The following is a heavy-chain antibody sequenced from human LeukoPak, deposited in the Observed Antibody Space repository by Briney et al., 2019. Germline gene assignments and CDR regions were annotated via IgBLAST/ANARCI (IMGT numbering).Heavy chain of an antibody. CDR3: ARGGSGSHWHFDL. V-gene: IGHV4-59*01. CDR1: GGSISSYY. D-gene: IGHD6-19*01. J-gene: IGHJ2*01. CDR2: IYYSGST. Sequence: SETLSLTCTVSGGSISSYYWTWIRQPPGKGLEWIGYIYYSGSTNYNPSLKSRVTISVDTSENQFSLKLSSVTAADTAVYYCARGGSGSHWHFDLWGRGTLVSVSS.